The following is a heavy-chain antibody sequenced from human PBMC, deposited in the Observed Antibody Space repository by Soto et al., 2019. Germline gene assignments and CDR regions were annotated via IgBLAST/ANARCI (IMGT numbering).Heavy chain of an antibody. Sequence: EVQLLESGGGLVQPGGSLRLSCAASGFTFSSYAMSWVRQAPGKGLEWVSAISGSGGSTYYADSVKGRFTISRDNSKNTLYLQMNSLRAEDTAVYYCAKDRFLDNPKRVVVVITSPILDYWGQGTLVTVSS. CDR3: AKDRFLDNPKRVVVVITSPILDY. D-gene: IGHD3-22*01. J-gene: IGHJ4*02. CDR2: ISGSGGST. V-gene: IGHV3-23*01. CDR1: GFTFSSYA.